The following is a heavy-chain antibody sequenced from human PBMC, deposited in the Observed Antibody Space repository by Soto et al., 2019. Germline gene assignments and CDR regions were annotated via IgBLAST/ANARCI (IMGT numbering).Heavy chain of an antibody. CDR1: GGSISSGGYY. Sequence: PSETLSLTCTVSGGSISSGGYYWNWIRQHPGKGLEWIGYIYYSGSTSYNPSLKSRVTISVDTTKNQFSLKLSSVTAADTAVYYCARDPGYSYGNTWGQGTLVTVSS. D-gene: IGHD5-18*01. CDR3: ARDPGYSYGNT. CDR2: IYYSGST. V-gene: IGHV4-31*03. J-gene: IGHJ5*02.